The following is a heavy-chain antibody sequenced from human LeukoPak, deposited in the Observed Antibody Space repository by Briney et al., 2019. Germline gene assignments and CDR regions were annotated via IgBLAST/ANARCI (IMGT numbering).Heavy chain of an antibody. CDR3: VKDDGRAIAVAGLFDY. CDR2: ISYDVGKK. D-gene: IGHD6-13*01. J-gene: IGHJ4*02. Sequence: GRTLRPSPAPSGFTLRSDSMDWVRRAPGKGQEWVAVISYDVGKKIYADSVKGRFTISRDTSGNRSYGQMNSRPPEDPAGFYCVKDDGRAIAVAGLFDYWGQGTLVTVSS. V-gene: IGHV3-30*18. CDR1: GFTLRSDS.